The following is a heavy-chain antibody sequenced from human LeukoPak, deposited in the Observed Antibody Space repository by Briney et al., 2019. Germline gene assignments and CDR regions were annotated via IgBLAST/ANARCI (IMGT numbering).Heavy chain of an antibody. D-gene: IGHD1-1*01. CDR2: LYYSGST. CDR1: GGSISSYY. CDR3: ARHIGARGTTGTDGPFDY. J-gene: IGHJ4*02. V-gene: IGHV4-59*08. Sequence: PSETLSLTCTVSGGSISSYYWSWIRQPPGKGLEWMAYLYYSGSTNYNPSLKSRVTISVDTSKNQFSLKLSSVTAADTAVYYCARHIGARGTTGTDGPFDYWGQGTLVTVSS.